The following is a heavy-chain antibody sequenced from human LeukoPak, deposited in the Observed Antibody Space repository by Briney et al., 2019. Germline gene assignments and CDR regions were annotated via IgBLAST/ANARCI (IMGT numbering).Heavy chain of an antibody. V-gene: IGHV1-18*01. CDR2: ISAYNGNT. CDR1: GYTFTSYG. D-gene: IGHD3-3*01. Sequence: ASVKVSCKASGYTFTSYGISWVRQAPGQGLEWMGWISAYNGNTNYAQKLQGRVTMTTDTSTSTAYMELRSLRSDDTAVYYCARVVIRFLEWLSISGVDYLGQGTLVTVSS. J-gene: IGHJ4*02. CDR3: ARVVIRFLEWLSISGVDY.